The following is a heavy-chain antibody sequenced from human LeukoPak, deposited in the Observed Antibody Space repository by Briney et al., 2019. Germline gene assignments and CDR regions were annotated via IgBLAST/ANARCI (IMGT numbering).Heavy chain of an antibody. Sequence: GGSLRLSCAASGFTVSSNYMSWVRQAPRKGLEWVSVIYSGGSTYYADSEKGRFTISRDNSKNTLYLQMNSLRAEDAAVYYCASATVTPTGYYCYMDVWGEVTTVTVSS. CDR2: IYSGGST. J-gene: IGHJ6*03. D-gene: IGHD4-17*01. CDR1: GFTVSSNY. CDR3: ASATVTPTGYYCYMDV. V-gene: IGHV3-53*01.